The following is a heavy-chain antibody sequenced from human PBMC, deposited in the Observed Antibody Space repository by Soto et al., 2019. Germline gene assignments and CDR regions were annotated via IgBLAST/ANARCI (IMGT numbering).Heavy chain of an antibody. CDR1: GFTFSSYS. CDR3: ARDYYGDYIFDY. CDR2: ISSSSSTI. J-gene: IGHJ4*02. V-gene: IGHV3-48*01. Sequence: EVQLVDSGGGLVQPGGSLRLSCAASGFTFSSYSMNWVRQAPGKGLEWVSHISSSSSTIYYADSVKGRFTISRDNAKNSLYLQKNSLRAEDTAVYYCARDYYGDYIFDYWGQGTPVTVSS. D-gene: IGHD4-17*01.